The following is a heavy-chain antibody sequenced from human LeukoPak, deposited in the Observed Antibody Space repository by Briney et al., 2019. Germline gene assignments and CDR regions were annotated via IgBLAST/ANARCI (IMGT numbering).Heavy chain of an antibody. V-gene: IGHV1-46*01. Sequence: ASVKVSCKASGYTFTSFFMHLVRQAPGQGLEWMGVLNPSRGSTTYSQNFQGRVTMTRDTSTSTAYMELSSLRSEDTAVYYCARVSGTVTTYYFDYWGQGTLVTVSS. CDR3: ARVSGTVTTYYFDY. CDR2: LNPSRGST. D-gene: IGHD4-11*01. CDR1: GYTFTSFF. J-gene: IGHJ4*02.